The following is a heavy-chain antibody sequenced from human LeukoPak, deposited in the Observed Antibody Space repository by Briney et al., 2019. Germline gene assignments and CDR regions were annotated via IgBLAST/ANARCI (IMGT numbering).Heavy chain of an antibody. J-gene: IGHJ4*02. CDR2: IRYDGSNK. Sequence: GGSLRLSCAASGFTFSSYGMHWVRQAPGKGLEWVAFIRYDGSNKYYADSVKGRFTISRDNSKNTLYLQMNSLRAEDTAVYYCARRIVGATPCFDYWGQGTLVTVSS. D-gene: IGHD1-26*01. CDR1: GFTFSSYG. CDR3: ARRIVGATPCFDY. V-gene: IGHV3-30*02.